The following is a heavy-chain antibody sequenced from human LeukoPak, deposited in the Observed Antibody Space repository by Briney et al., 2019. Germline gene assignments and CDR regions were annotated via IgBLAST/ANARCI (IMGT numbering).Heavy chain of an antibody. CDR2: IYRSGST. J-gene: IGHJ4*02. CDR3: ARGRKYTSGYRVTELGSGYSDY. V-gene: IGHV4-4*02. CDR1: GGSISSSNW. Sequence: PSGTLSLTCAVSGGSISSSNWWSWIRQPPGKGLEWIGEIYRSGSTNYNPSLKSRVTISVDKSKTQFSLKLSSVTAADTAVYYCARGRKYTSGYRVTELGSGYSDYWGQGTLVTVSS. D-gene: IGHD5-18*01.